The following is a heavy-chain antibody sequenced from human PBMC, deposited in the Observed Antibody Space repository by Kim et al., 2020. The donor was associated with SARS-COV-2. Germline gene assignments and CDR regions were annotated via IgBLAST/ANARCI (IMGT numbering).Heavy chain of an antibody. J-gene: IGHJ4*02. Sequence: ASVKVSCKASGYTFSSYAMNWVRQAPGQGLEWMGWINTNTGNPTYAQGFTGRFVFSLDTSVSTAYLQISSLKAEDTAVYYCARDRDPYYYGSGSYRNLDYWGQGTLVTVSS. V-gene: IGHV7-4-1*02. CDR1: GYTFSSYA. CDR2: INTNTGNP. CDR3: ARDRDPYYYGSGSYRNLDY. D-gene: IGHD3-10*01.